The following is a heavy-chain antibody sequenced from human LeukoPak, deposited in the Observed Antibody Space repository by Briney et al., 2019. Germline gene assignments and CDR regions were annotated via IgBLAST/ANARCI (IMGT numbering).Heavy chain of an antibody. J-gene: IGHJ4*02. CDR2: IYYSG. Sequence: SETLSLTCTVSGGSISSSSYYWGWIRQPPGKGLEWIGTIYYSGNNPSLKSRVTISVDTSKNQFSLKLSSVTAADTAMYYCASVIAVAGTGYFDYWGQGTLVTVSS. CDR3: ASVIAVAGTGYFDY. D-gene: IGHD6-19*01. V-gene: IGHV4-39*01. CDR1: GGSISSSSYY.